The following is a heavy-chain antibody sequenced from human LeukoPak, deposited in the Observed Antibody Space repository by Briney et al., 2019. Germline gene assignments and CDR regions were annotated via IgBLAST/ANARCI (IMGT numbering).Heavy chain of an antibody. Sequence: GSLRLSCAASGFTFSSYGMSWVRQAPGKGLGWVSVISGSGGSTSYADSVKGRFTISRDNSKNMLYLQMNSLRAEDTAVYYCAKGSARRWFWYFDYWGQGTLVTVSS. V-gene: IGHV3-23*01. CDR1: GFTFSSYG. D-gene: IGHD4-23*01. J-gene: IGHJ4*02. CDR3: AKGSARRWFWYFDY. CDR2: ISGSGGST.